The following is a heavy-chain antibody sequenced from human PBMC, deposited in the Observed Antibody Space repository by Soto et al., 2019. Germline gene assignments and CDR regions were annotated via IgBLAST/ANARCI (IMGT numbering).Heavy chain of an antibody. D-gene: IGHD3-22*01. Sequence: QVQLVQSGAEVKKPGASVKVSCKASGYTFTGYYMHWLRQAPGQGLEWMGWIDSNGGGTNYAQKFQGWVTMTRDTSINTAYMELSRLTSDDTAVYYCARWSTYYYDTSGYCDLWGQGTLVTVSS. CDR3: ARWSTYYYDTSGYCDL. V-gene: IGHV1-2*04. CDR1: GYTFTGYY. J-gene: IGHJ4*02. CDR2: IDSNGGGT.